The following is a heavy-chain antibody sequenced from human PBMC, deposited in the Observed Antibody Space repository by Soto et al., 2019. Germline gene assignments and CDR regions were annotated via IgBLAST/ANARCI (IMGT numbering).Heavy chain of an antibody. J-gene: IGHJ4*02. CDR3: ARGPDDSDVPRWDY. V-gene: IGHV1-46*02. D-gene: IGHD4-17*01. CDR2: INLRGGTT. Sequence: QVQLVQSGAEVRKPGASVRLSCETSGYNFNQYYIHWVRQAPGRGLGWRGIINLRGGTTEYAHKFRGRVTVTGDTSTSTAYMQLSSLRPDDTAVYFCARGPDDSDVPRWDYWGQGTLVTVSS. CDR1: GYNFNQYY.